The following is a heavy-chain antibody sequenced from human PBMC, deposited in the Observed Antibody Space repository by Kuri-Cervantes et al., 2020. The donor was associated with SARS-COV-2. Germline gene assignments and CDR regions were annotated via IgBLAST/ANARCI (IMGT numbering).Heavy chain of an antibody. CDR1: GFTVSINY. V-gene: IGHV3-53*01. J-gene: IGHJ2*01. CDR3: ARDKRSLDFWSGYYSTRTRYWYFDL. CDR2: IYSGGST. Sequence: GGSLRPSCAASGFTVSINYMSWVRQAPGKGLEWVSVIYSGGSTYYADSVKGRFTISRDNSKNTLYLQMNSPRAEDTAVYYCARDKRSLDFWSGYYSTRTRYWYFDLWGRGTLVTVSS. D-gene: IGHD3-3*01.